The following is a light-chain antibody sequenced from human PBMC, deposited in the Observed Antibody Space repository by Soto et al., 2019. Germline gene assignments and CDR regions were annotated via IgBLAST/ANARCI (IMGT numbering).Light chain of an antibody. CDR1: QSVSSTS. CDR3: QQYGSSPPTWT. V-gene: IGKV3-20*01. Sequence: EIVLSQSPGTLSLSPVKGDTLSCRPSQSVSSTSLAWYQQNPGQAPRLLVYGASSRATGIPARFSGSVSGTAFTLTTSRLEPEAFAVYYCQQYGSSPPTWTFCQGTKVDIK. CDR2: GAS. J-gene: IGKJ1*01.